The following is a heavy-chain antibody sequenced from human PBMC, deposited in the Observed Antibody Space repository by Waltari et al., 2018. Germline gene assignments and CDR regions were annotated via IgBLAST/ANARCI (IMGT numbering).Heavy chain of an antibody. CDR1: GGSISSYY. Sequence: QVQLQESGPGLVKPSETLSLTCTVSGGSISSYYRSWIRQPAGTGLEWIGRIYTSGSTNYNPSLKSRVTMSVDTSKNQFSLKLSSVTAADTAVYYCARAPRITGTASGGYYFDYWGQGTLVTVSS. J-gene: IGHJ4*02. CDR2: IYTSGST. CDR3: ARAPRITGTASGGYYFDY. V-gene: IGHV4-4*07. D-gene: IGHD1-20*01.